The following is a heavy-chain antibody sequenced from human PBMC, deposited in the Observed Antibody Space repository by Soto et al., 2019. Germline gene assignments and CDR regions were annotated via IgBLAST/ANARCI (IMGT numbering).Heavy chain of an antibody. Sequence: QVQLQESGPGLVKPSQTLSLTCTVSGGSISSGGYYWSWNRQHPGKGLEWIGYIYYSGSTYYNPSLKSRFTISVDTSKNQFSLKLSSVTAADTAVYYCARDRRSYVGTRGGFDYWGQGTLVTVSS. J-gene: IGHJ4*02. V-gene: IGHV4-31*03. CDR2: IYYSGST. CDR1: GGSISSGGYY. CDR3: ARDRRSYVGTRGGFDY. D-gene: IGHD3-10*01.